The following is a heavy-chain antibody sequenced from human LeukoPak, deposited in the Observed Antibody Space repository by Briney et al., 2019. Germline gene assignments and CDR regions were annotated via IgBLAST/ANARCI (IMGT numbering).Heavy chain of an antibody. CDR3: AKVPLRAAYTAFDY. D-gene: IGHD5-18*01. V-gene: IGHV1-46*01. CDR2: INPSGGGT. Sequence: ASVKVSCKASGYTFSNYYMHWVRQAPGQGLEWMGIINPSGGGTSYAQKFQGRVTMTRDTSTSTVYMELSSLRSEDTAVYYCAKVPLRAAYTAFDYWGQGTLVTVPS. J-gene: IGHJ4*02. CDR1: GYTFSNYY.